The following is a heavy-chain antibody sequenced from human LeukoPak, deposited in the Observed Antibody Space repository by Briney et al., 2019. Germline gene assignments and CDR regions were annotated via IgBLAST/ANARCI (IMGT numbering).Heavy chain of an antibody. V-gene: IGHV3-30*02. CDR2: IRYDGSSK. D-gene: IGHD4-17*01. CDR3: AKGIKYGDYVRYFDY. Sequence: GGSLRLSCAASGFTFSSYGMHWVRQAPGKGLEWVAFIRYDGSSKYYADSVKGRFTISRDSSKNALYLQMNSLRAEDTAVYYCAKGIKYGDYVRYFDYWGQGTLVTVSS. CDR1: GFTFSSYG. J-gene: IGHJ4*02.